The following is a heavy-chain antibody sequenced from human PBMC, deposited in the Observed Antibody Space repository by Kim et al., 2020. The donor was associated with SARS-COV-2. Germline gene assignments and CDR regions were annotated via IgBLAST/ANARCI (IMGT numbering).Heavy chain of an antibody. Sequence: GGSLRLSCAASGFTFSSYGMHWVRQAPGKGLEWVAVIWYDGSNKYYADSVKGRFTISRDNSKNTLYLQMNSLRAEDTAVYYCAREYGDEYYYYGMDVWGQGTTVTVSS. CDR3: AREYGDEYYYYGMDV. CDR1: GFTFSSYG. V-gene: IGHV3-33*01. CDR2: IWYDGSNK. J-gene: IGHJ6*02. D-gene: IGHD7-27*01.